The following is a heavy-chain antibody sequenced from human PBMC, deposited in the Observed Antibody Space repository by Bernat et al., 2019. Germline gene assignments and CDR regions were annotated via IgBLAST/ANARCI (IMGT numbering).Heavy chain of an antibody. J-gene: IGHJ4*02. V-gene: IGHV3-21*01. CDR3: ARMETYYDFWSGLAGKPLDY. Sequence: EVQLVESGGGLVKPGGSLRLSCAASGFTFSSYSMNWVRQAPGKGLEWVSSISSSSSYIYYADSVKGRLTISRDNAKNSLYLQMNSLRAEDTAVYYCARMETYYDFWSGLAGKPLDYWGQGTLVTVSS. CDR2: ISSSSSYI. D-gene: IGHD3-3*01. CDR1: GFTFSSYS.